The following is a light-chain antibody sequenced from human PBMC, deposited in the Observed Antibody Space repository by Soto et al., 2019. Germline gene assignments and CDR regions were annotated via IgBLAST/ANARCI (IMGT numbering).Light chain of an antibody. V-gene: IGKV3-20*01. CDR1: QSINNNY. CDR2: GAS. J-gene: IGKJ5*01. CDR3: QQYANLIT. Sequence: EVVLRQSPGTLSLSPGERATLSCRASQSINNNYLAWYQRKPGQAPRLLIYGASNRATGIPNRFSGSGSGTDFTLTISKLEPEDFAVYFCQQYANLITFGQGTQLEI.